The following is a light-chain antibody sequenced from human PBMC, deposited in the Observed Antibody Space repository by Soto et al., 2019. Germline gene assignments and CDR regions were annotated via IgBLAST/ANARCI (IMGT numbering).Light chain of an antibody. CDR2: AAS. J-gene: IGKJ1*01. CDR3: LHHNDFPWT. CDR1: QVISND. V-gene: IGKV1-17*01. Sequence: DIQMTQSPSSLSASVGDRVTITCRASQVISNDLGWYQQKPGQAPKRLIYAASSLPSGVPSRFSGSGSGTELTPTISSLKPEDFATYYCLHHNDFPWTFGQGTKVEVK.